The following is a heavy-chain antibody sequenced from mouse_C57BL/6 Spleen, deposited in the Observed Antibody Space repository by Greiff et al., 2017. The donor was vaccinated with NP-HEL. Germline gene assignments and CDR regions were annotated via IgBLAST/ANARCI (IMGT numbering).Heavy chain of an antibody. CDR2: IYPGDGDT. Sequence: VQLQQSGPELVKPGASVKISCKASGYAFSSSWMNWVKQRPGKGLEWIGRIYPGDGDTNYNGKFKGKATLTADKSSSTAYMQLSSLTSEDSAVYFCARGNYYYGSSPLYAMDYWGQGTSVTVSS. CDR3: ARGNYYYGSSPLYAMDY. CDR1: GYAFSSSW. J-gene: IGHJ4*01. V-gene: IGHV1-82*01. D-gene: IGHD1-1*01.